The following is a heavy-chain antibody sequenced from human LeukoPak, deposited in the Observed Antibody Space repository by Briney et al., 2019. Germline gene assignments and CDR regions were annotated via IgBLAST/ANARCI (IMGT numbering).Heavy chain of an antibody. CDR3: ARRADSHPYDY. CDR2: ISSSSSYI. Sequence: GGSLRLSCAASGFTFSSYSMNWVRQAPGKGLEWVSSISSSSSYIYYADSVKGRFTISRDNAKNSLYLQMNSLRAEDTAVYYCARRADSHPYDYWGQGILVTVSS. V-gene: IGHV3-21*04. CDR1: GFTFSSYS. J-gene: IGHJ4*02.